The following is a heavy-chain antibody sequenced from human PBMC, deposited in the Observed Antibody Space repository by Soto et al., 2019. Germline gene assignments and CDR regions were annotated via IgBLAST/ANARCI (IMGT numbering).Heavy chain of an antibody. CDR3: ASQTIYCSGGSCSRVLDY. CDR2: IYYSGST. CDR1: GGSISSGDYY. Sequence: PSETLSLTCTVSGGSISSGDYYWSWIRQPPGKGLEWIGYIYYSGSTYYNPSLKSRVTISVDTSKNQFSLKLSSVTAADTAVYYCASQTIYCSGGSCSRVLDYWGQGTLVTVSS. J-gene: IGHJ4*02. V-gene: IGHV4-30-4*01. D-gene: IGHD2-15*01.